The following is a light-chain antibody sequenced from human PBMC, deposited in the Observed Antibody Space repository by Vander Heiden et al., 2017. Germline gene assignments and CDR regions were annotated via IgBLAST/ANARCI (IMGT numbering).Light chain of an antibody. CDR1: KLGDKY. CDR2: QDR. J-gene: IGLJ2*01. CDR3: QEWDRSTVV. Sequence: SYELTQPPSVSVSPGQTASIPCSGDKLGDKYACWYQQKPGQSPVLVIYQDRKRPSGIPERFSGSNSGNTATLTISGTQAMDEAYYDCQEWDRSTVVFGGGTKLTVL. V-gene: IGLV3-1*01.